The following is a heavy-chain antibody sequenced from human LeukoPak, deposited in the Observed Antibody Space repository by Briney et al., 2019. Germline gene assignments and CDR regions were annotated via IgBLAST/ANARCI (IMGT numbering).Heavy chain of an antibody. V-gene: IGHV1-69*04. CDR1: GGTFSSYA. CDR3: ARGWDGYNDFDY. J-gene: IGHJ4*02. Sequence: GASVKVSCKASGGTFSSYAISWVRQAPGQGLEWMGRIIPILGIANYAQKFQGRVTITADKSTSTAYMELSSLRSEDTAVYYCARGWDGYNDFDYWGQGTLVTVSS. D-gene: IGHD5-24*01. CDR2: IIPILGIA.